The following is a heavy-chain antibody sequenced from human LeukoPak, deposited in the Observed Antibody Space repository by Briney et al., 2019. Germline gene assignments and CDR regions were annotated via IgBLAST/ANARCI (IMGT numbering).Heavy chain of an antibody. J-gene: IGHJ3*02. V-gene: IGHV1-69*13. D-gene: IGHD1-1*01. CDR3: ARDQLGIRQDAFDI. CDR2: IIPIFGTA. CDR1: VGTFTIYA. Sequence: ASVTLSFTASVGTFTIYAISWVRQAPGQGLEWMGGIIPIFGTANYAQKFQGRVTITADESTSTAYMELSSLRSEDTAVYYCARDQLGIRQDAFDIWGQGTMVTVSS.